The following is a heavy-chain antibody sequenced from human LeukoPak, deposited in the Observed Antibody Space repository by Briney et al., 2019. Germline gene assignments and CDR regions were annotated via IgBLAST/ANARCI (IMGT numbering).Heavy chain of an antibody. CDR1: GGSFSGYY. J-gene: IGHJ3*02. CDR2: INHSGRT. Sequence: PSETLSLTCAVYGGSFSGYYWSWIRQPPGKGLEWSGEINHSGRTNYNPSLKSLVTISVDTSKNQFFLKLSSVTAADTAVYYCARGLRDIVLMVYAIPAFDIWGQGTMVTVSS. V-gene: IGHV4-34*01. CDR3: ARGLRDIVLMVYAIPAFDI. D-gene: IGHD2-8*01.